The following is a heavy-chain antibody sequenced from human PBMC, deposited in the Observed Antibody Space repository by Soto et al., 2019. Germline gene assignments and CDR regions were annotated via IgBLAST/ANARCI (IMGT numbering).Heavy chain of an antibody. CDR1: GFTFSMYS. CDR3: ARDHLILPAHDFFYGSDV. Sequence: PVGSLRLSCEVSGFTFSMYSMSWVRQSRGKGLEWVAKIPQDGVDGHYADSVKGRFIISRDNGKNSLHLQLNSLRAEDTAVYYCARDHLILPAHDFFYGSDVWGRGATVTVSS. CDR2: IPQDGVDG. J-gene: IGHJ6*02. V-gene: IGHV3-7*03. D-gene: IGHD2-21*02.